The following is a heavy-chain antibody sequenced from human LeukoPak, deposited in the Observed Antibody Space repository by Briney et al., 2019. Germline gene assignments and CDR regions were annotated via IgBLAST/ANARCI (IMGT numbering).Heavy chain of an antibody. CDR3: ARGPSITMVRGGQWYYYMDV. CDR1: GYTLTSYG. J-gene: IGHJ6*03. D-gene: IGHD3-10*01. V-gene: IGHV1-18*01. CDR2: ISAYNGNT. Sequence: ASVKVSCKASGYTLTSYGISWVRQAPGQGLEWMGWISAYNGNTRYAQKLQGRVTMTTDSSTSTAYMELRSLRSDDTAVYYCARGPSITMVRGGQWYYYMDVWGKGTTVTISS.